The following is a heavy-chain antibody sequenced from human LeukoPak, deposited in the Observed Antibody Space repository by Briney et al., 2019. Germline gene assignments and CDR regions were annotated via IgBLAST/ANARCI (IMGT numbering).Heavy chain of an antibody. V-gene: IGHV1-69*05. CDR2: IIPIFGTA. CDR1: GGTFISYA. D-gene: IGHD2-15*01. J-gene: IGHJ4*02. Sequence: GSSXKVSCKASGGTFISYAISWVRQAPGQGLEWMGRIIPIFGTANYAQKFQGRVTITTDESTSTAYMELSSLRSEDTAVYYCAFKEVVAASDYWGQGTLVTVSS. CDR3: AFKEVVAASDY.